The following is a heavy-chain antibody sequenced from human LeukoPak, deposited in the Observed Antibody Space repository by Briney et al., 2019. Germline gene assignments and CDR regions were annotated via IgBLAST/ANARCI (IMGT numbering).Heavy chain of an antibody. CDR2: INGGGGST. D-gene: IGHD6-13*01. Sequence: GGSLRLSCAASGFTFSSYAMNWVRQAPGKGLEWVSAINGGGGSTYYADSVKGRFTISRGNSKNTLFLQLNSLRVEDTAVYYCVKGPLVRLDYWGQGTLVTVSS. J-gene: IGHJ4*02. CDR1: GFTFSSYA. CDR3: VKGPLVRLDY. V-gene: IGHV3-23*01.